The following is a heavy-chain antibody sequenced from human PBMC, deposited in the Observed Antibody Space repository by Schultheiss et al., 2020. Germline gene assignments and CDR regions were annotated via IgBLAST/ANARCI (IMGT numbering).Heavy chain of an antibody. D-gene: IGHD2-15*01. Sequence: GGSLRLSCAASGFTFSDYYMSWIRQAPGRGLEWVSTVSGSGGSTYYADSVKGRFTISRDNSKNTLYLQMNSLRAEDTAVYYCAKALGYCSGGSHRCYYYGMDVWGQGTTVTVSS. CDR1: GFTFSDYY. J-gene: IGHJ6*02. CDR2: VSGSGGST. V-gene: IGHV3-23*01. CDR3: AKALGYCSGGSHRCYYYGMDV.